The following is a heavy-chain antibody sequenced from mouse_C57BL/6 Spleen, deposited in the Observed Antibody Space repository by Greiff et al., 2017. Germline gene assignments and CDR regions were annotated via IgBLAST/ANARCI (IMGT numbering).Heavy chain of an antibody. CDR2: ISSGSSTI. V-gene: IGHV5-17*01. CDR3: ARNYWFAY. Sequence: EVKLLESGGGLVKPGGSLKLSCAASGFTFSDYGMHWVRQAPEKGLEWVAYISSGSSTIYYADTVKGRFTISRDNAKNTLFLQMTSLRSKDTAMYYCARNYWFAYWGQGALVTVSA. CDR1: GFTFSDYG. J-gene: IGHJ3*01. D-gene: IGHD1-3*01.